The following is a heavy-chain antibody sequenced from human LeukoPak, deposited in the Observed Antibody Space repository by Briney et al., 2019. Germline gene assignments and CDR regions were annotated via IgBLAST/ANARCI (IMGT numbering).Heavy chain of an antibody. Sequence: ASVKVSCKASGYTFTSYGISWVRQAPGQGLEWMGWISAYNGNTNYAQKLQGRVTMTTATSTSTAYMELRSLRSDDTAVYYCARGIDYYDSRIKGGFFDYWGKGTLVTVSS. CDR1: GYTFTSYG. V-gene: IGHV1-18*01. CDR3: ARGIDYYDSRIKGGFFDY. J-gene: IGHJ4*02. CDR2: ISAYNGNT. D-gene: IGHD3-22*01.